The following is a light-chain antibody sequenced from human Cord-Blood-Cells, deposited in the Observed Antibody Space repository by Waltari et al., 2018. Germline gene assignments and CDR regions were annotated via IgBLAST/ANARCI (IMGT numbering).Light chain of an antibody. V-gene: IGLV2-14*01. J-gene: IGLJ2*01. CDR2: DVS. CDR1: SSVVGGYNY. CDR3: SSYTSSSTPVV. Sequence: SALTQPASVSASPGQSITISCPGTSSVVGGYNYVPCYQQHPGKAPKLRIYDVSNRPSGVSNRFSGSKSGNTASLTISGLQAEDEADYYCSSYTSSSTPVVFGGGTKLTVL.